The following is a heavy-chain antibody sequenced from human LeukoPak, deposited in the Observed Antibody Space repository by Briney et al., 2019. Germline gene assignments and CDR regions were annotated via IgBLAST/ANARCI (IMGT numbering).Heavy chain of an antibody. CDR1: GFTFSGSA. CDR3: TSGLSVRRSNNTPVDY. V-gene: IGHV3-73*01. Sequence: GGSLRLSCTASGFTFSGSAMHWVRQASGKGLEWVGRIRTKANNYATVYAASVKGRFTISRDDSKNTAYLQMNSLKTEDTAVYYCTSGLSVRRSNNTPVDYWGQGTLVTVSS. J-gene: IGHJ4*02. D-gene: IGHD1-1*01. CDR2: IRTKANNYAT.